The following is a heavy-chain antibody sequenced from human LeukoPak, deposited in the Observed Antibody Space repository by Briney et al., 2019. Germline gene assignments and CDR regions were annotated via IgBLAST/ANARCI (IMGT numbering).Heavy chain of an antibody. CDR3: ARANSFDSSGYYFDY. D-gene: IGHD3-22*01. J-gene: IGHJ4*02. V-gene: IGHV3-49*02. CDR2: ASGFTL. Sequence: ASGFTLEYAASVKGRFTISRDDSKSIAHLQMNSLKTEDTAVYYCARANSFDSSGYYFDYWGQGTLVTVSS.